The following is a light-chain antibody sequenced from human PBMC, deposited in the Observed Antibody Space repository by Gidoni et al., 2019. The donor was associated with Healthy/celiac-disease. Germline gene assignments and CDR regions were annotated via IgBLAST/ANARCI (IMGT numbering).Light chain of an antibody. CDR1: QSISSW. Sequence: DIQMTQSPSTLSASVGDRVTITCRASQSISSWLAWYQQKPGKAPKLLIYNASSLESGVPSRFSGSGSGTEFTLTISSLQPDDFATYYCQQSFSGYTFGQGTKLEIK. CDR3: QQSFSGYT. J-gene: IGKJ2*01. CDR2: NAS. V-gene: IGKV1-5*03.